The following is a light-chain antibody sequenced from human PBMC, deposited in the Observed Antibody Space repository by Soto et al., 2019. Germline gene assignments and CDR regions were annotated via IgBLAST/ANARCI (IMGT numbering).Light chain of an antibody. CDR1: QSISSW. J-gene: IGKJ5*01. V-gene: IGKV1-5*01. CDR2: DAS. Sequence: DIQMTQSPSTLSASVGDRVTLTCRASQSISSWLAWYQQKPGKAPKLRIYDASSLESGVPSRLSGSGSGTEFTLTISSMQPEDIATYYCQQYESLPTFGQGTRLEIK. CDR3: QQYESLPT.